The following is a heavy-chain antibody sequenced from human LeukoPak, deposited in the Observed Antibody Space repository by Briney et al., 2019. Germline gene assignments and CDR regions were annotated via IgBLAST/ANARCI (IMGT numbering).Heavy chain of an antibody. D-gene: IGHD2-15*01. CDR2: ISYDGSNK. CDR1: GFTFSSYA. V-gene: IGHV3-30-3*01. Sequence: GGSLRLSCAASGFTFSSYAMSWVRQAPGKGLEWVAVISYDGSNKYYADSVKGRFTISRDNSKNTLYLQMNSLRAEDTAVYYCARDGGGNYFDYWGQGTLVTVSS. J-gene: IGHJ4*02. CDR3: ARDGGGNYFDY.